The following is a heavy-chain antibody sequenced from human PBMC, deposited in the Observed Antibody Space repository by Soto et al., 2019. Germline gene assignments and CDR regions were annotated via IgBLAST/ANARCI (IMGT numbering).Heavy chain of an antibody. Sequence: LSLTCTVSGGSISSSSYYWGWIRQPPGKGLEWIGSIYYSGSTYYNPSLKSRVTISVDTSKNQFSLKLSSVTAADTAVYYCARHLPIKPDIYYYYYGMDVWGQGTTVTVSS. J-gene: IGHJ6*02. CDR3: ARHLPIKPDIYYYYYGMDV. CDR1: GGSISSSSYY. V-gene: IGHV4-39*01. CDR2: IYYSGST.